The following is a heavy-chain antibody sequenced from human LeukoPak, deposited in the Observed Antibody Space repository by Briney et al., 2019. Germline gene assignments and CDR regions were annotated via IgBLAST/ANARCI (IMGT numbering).Heavy chain of an antibody. V-gene: IGHV3-11*01. J-gene: IGHJ4*02. Sequence: TGGSLRLSCAASGFTFSDYYMSWVRQAPGKGLEWLSYISYSGSTVYYADSVKGRFAISRDNAKNSLYLQVISLRADDTAVYYCARRGGTYSFDYWGQGTLVTVSS. D-gene: IGHD3-10*01. CDR1: GFTFSDYY. CDR3: ARRGGTYSFDY. CDR2: ISYSGSTV.